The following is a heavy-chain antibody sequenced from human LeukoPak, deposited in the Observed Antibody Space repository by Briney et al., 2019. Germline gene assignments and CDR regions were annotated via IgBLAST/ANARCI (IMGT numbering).Heavy chain of an antibody. CDR3: AKEGAVAGIRPEYFQH. CDR1: GITFSNFA. CDR2: ISGSGKTT. V-gene: IGHV3-23*01. Sequence: GGSLRLSCEASGITFSNFAMSWVRQAPGKGLEWVSAISGSGKTTHYAESVKGRFTISRDNSKNTLYLQMNSLRAEDTAVYYCAKEGAVAGIRPEYFQHWGQGTLVTVSS. J-gene: IGHJ1*01. D-gene: IGHD6-19*01.